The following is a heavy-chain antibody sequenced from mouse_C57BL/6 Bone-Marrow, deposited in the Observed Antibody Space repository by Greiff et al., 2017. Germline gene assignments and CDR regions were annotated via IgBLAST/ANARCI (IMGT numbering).Heavy chain of an antibody. J-gene: IGHJ4*01. Sequence: EVQLQQSGAELVRPGASVKLSCTASGFHIKDDYMHWVKQRPEQGLEWIGWIDPENGDTEYTSKFPGKATLTADTSSNTAYLPRSSLTSEDTAVYYCTFYYYGSSYLLWAMDYWGQGTSVTVSS. V-gene: IGHV14-4*01. D-gene: IGHD1-1*01. CDR2: IDPENGDT. CDR3: TFYYYGSSYLLWAMDY. CDR1: GFHIKDDY.